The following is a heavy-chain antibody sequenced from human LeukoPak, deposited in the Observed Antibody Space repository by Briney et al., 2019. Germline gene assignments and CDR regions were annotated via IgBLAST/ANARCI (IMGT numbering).Heavy chain of an antibody. CDR3: ARDYGDYPYYFDY. CDR1: GFTFSSYG. J-gene: IGHJ4*02. CDR2: ISYDGSNK. Sequence: GGSLRLSCAASGFTFSSYGMHWVRQAPGKGLEWVAVISYDGSNKYYADSVKGRFTISRDNSKNTLYLQMSSLRAEDTAVYYCARDYGDYPYYFDYWGQGTLVTVSS. V-gene: IGHV3-30*03. D-gene: IGHD4-17*01.